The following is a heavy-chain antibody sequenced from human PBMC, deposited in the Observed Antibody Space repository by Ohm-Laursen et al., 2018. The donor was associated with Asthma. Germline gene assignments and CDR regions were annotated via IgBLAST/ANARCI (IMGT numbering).Heavy chain of an antibody. V-gene: IGHV1-69*15. CDR2: IVPVFAAA. D-gene: IGHD2-15*01. CDR3: ARKAGSCISRTCYSLDF. Sequence: SSVKVSCNASGGTFSSYAISWVRQAPGQGLEWMGTIVPVFAAAHYAQKFQGRLTITADESRSTVYLELSSLRSEDTAVYYCARKAGSCISRTCYSLDFWGQGTLVTVSS. CDR1: GGTFSSYA. J-gene: IGHJ4*02.